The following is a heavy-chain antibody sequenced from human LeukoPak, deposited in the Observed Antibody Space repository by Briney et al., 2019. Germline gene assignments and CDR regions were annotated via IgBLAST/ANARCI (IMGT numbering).Heavy chain of an antibody. CDR1: GGSFSGYH. CDR2: INHSGST. V-gene: IGHV4-34*01. D-gene: IGHD6-13*01. CDR3: AARGIAAAPGNY. Sequence: SETLSLTCAVYGGSFSGYHWSWIRQPPGKGLEWIGEINHSGSTNYNPSLKSRVTISVDTSKSQFSLKLSSVTAADTAVYYCAARGIAAAPGNYWGQGTLVTVSS. J-gene: IGHJ4*02.